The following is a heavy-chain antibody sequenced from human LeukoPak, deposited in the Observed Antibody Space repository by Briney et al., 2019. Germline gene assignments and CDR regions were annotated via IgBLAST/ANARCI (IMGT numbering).Heavy chain of an antibody. CDR2: INHSGST. Sequence: PSETLSLTCSVYGGSFSGYYWSWIRQPPGKGLEWIGEINHSGSTNYNPSLKSRVTISVDTSKNRFSLKLSSVTAEDTAVYYCARGLLSSSSLYFDYWGQGTLVTVSS. J-gene: IGHJ4*02. D-gene: IGHD6-6*01. CDR1: GGSFSGYY. V-gene: IGHV4-34*01. CDR3: ARGLLSSSSLYFDY.